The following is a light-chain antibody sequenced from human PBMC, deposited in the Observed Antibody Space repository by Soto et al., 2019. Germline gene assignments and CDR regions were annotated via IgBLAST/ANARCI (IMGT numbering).Light chain of an antibody. CDR1: QGISNY. CDR3: QKDTNIPD. Sequence: DIQMTQSPSSLSASVGDRVTITCRASQGISNYLAWYQQIPGKVPKLLISAASTLQSGVPSRFSGSGSGTDFTLTISSLQPEDVATYYCQKDTNIPDFGGGTKVEIK. V-gene: IGKV1-27*01. J-gene: IGKJ4*01. CDR2: AAS.